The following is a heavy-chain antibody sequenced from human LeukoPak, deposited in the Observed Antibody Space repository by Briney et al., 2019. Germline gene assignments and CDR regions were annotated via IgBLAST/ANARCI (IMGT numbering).Heavy chain of an antibody. CDR3: ARVGYYYYYSMDV. J-gene: IGHJ6*02. V-gene: IGHV4-59*01. Sequence: ASETLSLTCTVSGGSISSYYWSWIRQPPGKGLEWIGYIYYSGSTNYNPSLKSRVTISVDTSKNQFSLKLSSVTAADTAVYYCARVGYYYYYSMDVWGQGTTVTVS. CDR2: IYYSGST. CDR1: GGSISSYY.